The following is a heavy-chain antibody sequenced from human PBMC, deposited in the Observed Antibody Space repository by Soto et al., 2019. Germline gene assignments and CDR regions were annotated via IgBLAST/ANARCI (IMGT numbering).Heavy chain of an antibody. D-gene: IGHD2-2*02. J-gene: IGHJ6*02. V-gene: IGHV3-30*03. CDR3: AREGAVPAAIGNYDYGMDV. CDR1: GFPFSVYG. CDR2: ISHEGSSK. Sequence: GGSLRLSCAASGFPFSVYGMHLVRQSPGKGLEWVAVISHEGSSKHYADSVQGRFTISRDNARNTVSLQINSLRAEDTAVYYCAREGAVPAAIGNYDYGMDVWGQGSTVTVSS.